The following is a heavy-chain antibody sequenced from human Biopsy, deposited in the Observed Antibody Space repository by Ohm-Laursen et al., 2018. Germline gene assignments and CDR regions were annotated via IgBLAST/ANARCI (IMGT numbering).Heavy chain of an antibody. CDR1: GGSFTGHY. CDR3: ARGSSEYGGLYFPH. D-gene: IGHD4-23*01. Sequence: SDTLSLTCAVSGGSFTGHYWTWIRQPPGKGLEWIGHISHTGYTSYKSSLKSRVTISLDTSRKHFSLRLTSLAAADTAVYYCARGSSEYGGLYFPHWGQGTLVTVSS. J-gene: IGHJ1*01. CDR2: ISHTGYT. V-gene: IGHV4-59*11.